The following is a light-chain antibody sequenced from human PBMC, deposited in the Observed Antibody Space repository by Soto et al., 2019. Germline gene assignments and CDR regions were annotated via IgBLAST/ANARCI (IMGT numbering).Light chain of an antibody. V-gene: IGKV3-11*01. J-gene: IGKJ4*01. CDR1: HSASTS. CDR2: AAS. Sequence: EIVLTQSPAPLSLSPGEIATLSCRASHSASTSLLRYPKKSGQAPRILIYAASDWAAGIPDRFSGGGSGTDFTLTIAGLEPDDFAVYYCQQGFAWPLTSGGGTKVEIK. CDR3: QQGFAWPLT.